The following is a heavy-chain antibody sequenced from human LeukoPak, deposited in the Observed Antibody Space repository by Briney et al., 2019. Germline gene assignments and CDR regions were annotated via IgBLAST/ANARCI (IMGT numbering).Heavy chain of an antibody. CDR1: GGSISSYY. CDR3: ARGRHSNFYYYYGMDV. Sequence: PSETLSLTCTVSGGSISSYYWSWIRQPPGKGLEWIGYIYYSGSANYNPSLKGRVTISVDTSKNQFSLKLSSVTAADTAVYYCARGRHSNFYYYYGMDVWGQGTTVTVSS. J-gene: IGHJ6*02. V-gene: IGHV4-59*01. D-gene: IGHD4-11*01. CDR2: IYYSGSA.